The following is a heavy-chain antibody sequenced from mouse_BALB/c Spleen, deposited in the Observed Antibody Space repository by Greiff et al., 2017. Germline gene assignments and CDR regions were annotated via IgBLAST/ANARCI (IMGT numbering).Heavy chain of an antibody. V-gene: IGHV1S22*01. J-gene: IGHJ2*01. CDR1: GYTFTSYW. CDR2: IYPGSGST. Sequence: LQQPGSELVRPGASVKLSCKASGYTFTSYWMHWVKQRPGQGLEWIGNIYPGSGSTNYDEKFKSKATLTVDKSSSTAYMELRSLTSEDSAVYYCARWTFDWGQGTTLTVSS. CDR3: ARWTFD.